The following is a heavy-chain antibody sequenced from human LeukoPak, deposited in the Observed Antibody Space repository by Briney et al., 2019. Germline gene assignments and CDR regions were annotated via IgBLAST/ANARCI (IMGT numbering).Heavy chain of an antibody. D-gene: IGHD1-1*01. Sequence: PSETLSLTCTVSGGSVSSGSYYWSWIRQPPGKGLEWIGYIYYSESTNYNPSLKSRVTISVDTSKNQFSLKLSSVTAADTAVYYCARNDPADAFDIWGQGTMVTVSS. V-gene: IGHV4-61*01. CDR2: IYYSEST. CDR1: GGSVSSGSYY. CDR3: ARNDPADAFDI. J-gene: IGHJ3*02.